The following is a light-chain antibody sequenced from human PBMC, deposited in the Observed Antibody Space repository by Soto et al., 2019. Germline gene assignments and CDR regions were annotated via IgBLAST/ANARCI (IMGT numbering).Light chain of an antibody. CDR3: QQHYTYTWT. CDR1: QTITTW. J-gene: IGKJ1*01. CDR2: DAS. Sequence: DIRGTQPPPALSASVGGRGTITWRASQTITTWMAWYQQKPGEAPKPLIYDASTLESGVPSRFSGSGSETQFTLTISSLQPEDFATYYCQQHYTYTWTFGQGTKVDIK. V-gene: IGKV1-5*01.